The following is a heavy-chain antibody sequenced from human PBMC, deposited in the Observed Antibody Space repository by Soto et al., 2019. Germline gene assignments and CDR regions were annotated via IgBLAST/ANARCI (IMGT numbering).Heavy chain of an antibody. CDR2: IYYSGST. CDR3: ASSINLRVLDY. V-gene: IGHV4-59*01. Sequence: SETLSLTCTVSGGSISSYYWSWIRQPPGKGLEWIGYIYYSGSTNYNPSLKSRVTISVDTSKNQFSLKLSSVTAADTAVYYCASSINLRVLDYWGQGTLVTVSS. CDR1: GGSISSYY. J-gene: IGHJ4*02.